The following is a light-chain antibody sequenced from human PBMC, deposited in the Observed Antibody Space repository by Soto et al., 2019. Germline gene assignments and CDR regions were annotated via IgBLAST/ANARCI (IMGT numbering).Light chain of an antibody. CDR1: QSVSSSY. J-gene: IGKJ1*01. Sequence: EIVLTQYPGTLSLSPGERATLPCRASQSVSSSYLAWYQQKPGQAPRLLIYGASSRATGIPDRFSGSGSGTDFTLTISRLEPEDFAVYYCQQYGSSRTFGQGTKV. V-gene: IGKV3-20*01. CDR2: GAS. CDR3: QQYGSSRT.